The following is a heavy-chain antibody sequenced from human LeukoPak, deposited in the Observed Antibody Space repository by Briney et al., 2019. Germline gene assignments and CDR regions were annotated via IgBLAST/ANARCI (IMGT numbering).Heavy chain of an antibody. CDR2: INPNSGGT. CDR1: GYTFTGYY. J-gene: IGHJ4*02. D-gene: IGHD3-10*01. Sequence: ASVKVSCKASGYTFTGYYMHWVRQAPGQGLEWMGWINPNSGGTNYAQKFQGRVTMTRDTSISTAYMELSRLRSDDTAVYYCEREFERFGELSLVSHFDYWGQGTLVTVSS. V-gene: IGHV1-2*02. CDR3: EREFERFGELSLVSHFDY.